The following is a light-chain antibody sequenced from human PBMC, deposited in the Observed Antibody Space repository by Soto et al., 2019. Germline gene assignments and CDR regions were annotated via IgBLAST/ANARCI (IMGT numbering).Light chain of an antibody. Sequence: DIQMTQTPSTLSASVGDRVTITCRASQSISSWLAWYQQKPGKAPKLLIYKASSLESGVPSRFRGSGSGTEFSLTISSLQPEDFATYYCQQSYSSPTTFCQRTNVDI. V-gene: IGKV1-5*03. J-gene: IGKJ1*01. CDR2: KAS. CDR3: QQSYSSPTT. CDR1: QSISSW.